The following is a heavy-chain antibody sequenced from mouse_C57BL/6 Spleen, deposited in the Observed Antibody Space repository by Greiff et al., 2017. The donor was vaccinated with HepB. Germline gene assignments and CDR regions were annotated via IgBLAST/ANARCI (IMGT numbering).Heavy chain of an antibody. CDR1: GYTFTSYW. CDR3: TRPYGSSYDWYFDV. D-gene: IGHD1-1*01. J-gene: IGHJ1*03. V-gene: IGHV1-5*01. Sequence: VQLKQSGTVLARPGASVKMSCKTSGYTFTSYWMHWVKQRPGQGLEWIGAIYPGNSDTSYNQKFKGKAKLTAVTSASTAYMELSSLTNEDSAVYYCTRPYGSSYDWYFDVWGTGTTVTVSS. CDR2: IYPGNSDT.